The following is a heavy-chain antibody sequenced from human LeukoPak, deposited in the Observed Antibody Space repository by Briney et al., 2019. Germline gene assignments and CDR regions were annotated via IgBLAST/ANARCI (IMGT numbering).Heavy chain of an antibody. CDR3: ATSEGY. V-gene: IGHV3-7*03. J-gene: IGHJ4*02. CDR1: GFTLKTHW. Sequence: GGSLRLSCAASGFTLKTHWMTWVRQAPGKGLEWVANIKQDGRDTYYVDSVKGRFTVSRDNAKNSLNLQMNSLRAEDTAMYYCATSEGYWGQGTLVTVAS. CDR2: IKQDGRDT.